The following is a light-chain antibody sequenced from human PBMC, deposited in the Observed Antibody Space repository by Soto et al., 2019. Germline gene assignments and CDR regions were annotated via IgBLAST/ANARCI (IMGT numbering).Light chain of an antibody. CDR3: SSFRSGSTL. J-gene: IGLJ1*01. Sequence: QSALTQPASVSGSPGQSITISCTGTSSDVGGYNYVSWYQQHQGKAPKLMIYEVSNRPSGVSNRFSGSKSGNTASLTISGLQAEDEADYYCSSFRSGSTLFGTGTKLTVL. V-gene: IGLV2-14*01. CDR2: EVS. CDR1: SSDVGGYNY.